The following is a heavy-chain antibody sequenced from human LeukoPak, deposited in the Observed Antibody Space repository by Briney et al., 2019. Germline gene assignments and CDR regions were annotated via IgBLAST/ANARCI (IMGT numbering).Heavy chain of an antibody. J-gene: IGHJ4*02. CDR3: ARILY. CDR1: GGTFNTYA. V-gene: IGHV1-69*04. Sequence: SVKVSCKASGGTFNTYAINWVRQAPGQGLEWLGRIIPVDGVVNYAQRFQGRVTTSADKSTNTAYMELNSLTFEDTAMYYCARILYWGQGTPVTVSS. CDR2: IIPVDGVV.